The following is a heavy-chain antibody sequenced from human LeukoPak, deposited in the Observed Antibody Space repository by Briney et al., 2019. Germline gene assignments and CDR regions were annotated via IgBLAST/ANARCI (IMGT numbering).Heavy chain of an antibody. D-gene: IGHD3-22*01. CDR2: INWNGDSV. J-gene: IGHJ4*02. Sequence: GGSLRLSCAASGFTFDDYGMSWVRQAPGKGLEWVSGINWNGDSVGYADSVTGRFTISRDKAKNSLYLQMNSLRAEDTALYYCARGSIAIYYYDSSGYFGYWGQGTLVTVSS. V-gene: IGHV3-20*04. CDR3: ARGSIAIYYYDSSGYFGY. CDR1: GFTFDDYG.